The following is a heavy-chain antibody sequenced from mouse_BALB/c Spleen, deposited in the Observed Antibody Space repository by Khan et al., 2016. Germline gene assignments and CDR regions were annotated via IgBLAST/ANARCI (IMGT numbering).Heavy chain of an antibody. CDR1: GFNIKDTY. J-gene: IGHJ2*01. D-gene: IGHD2-3*01. CDR3: TREGYYPY. Sequence: VQLKQSGAELVKPGASVKLSCTASGFNIKDTYMHWVKQRPEQGLEWIGRIDPANVNTKYDPKFQGKATITAHTSSNTAYLQLSSLTSEDTAVYYCTREGYYPYWGQGTTLTVSS. V-gene: IGHV14-3*02. CDR2: IDPANVNT.